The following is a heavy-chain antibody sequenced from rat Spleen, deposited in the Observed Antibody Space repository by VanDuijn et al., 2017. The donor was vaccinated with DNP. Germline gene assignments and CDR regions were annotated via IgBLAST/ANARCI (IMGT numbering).Heavy chain of an antibody. V-gene: IGHV5-20*01. Sequence: EVKLVESGGGLVQPGRSLKLSCAASGFTFSDYYMTWVRQAPTKGLEWVASISYAGDRTYYRDSVKGRFTISRDNAKSTLYLQMNSLRSEDTATYNCRTGSDYWGQGVMVTVSS. CDR3: RTGSDY. CDR1: GFTFSDYY. J-gene: IGHJ2*01. D-gene: IGHD5-1*01. CDR2: ISYAGDRT.